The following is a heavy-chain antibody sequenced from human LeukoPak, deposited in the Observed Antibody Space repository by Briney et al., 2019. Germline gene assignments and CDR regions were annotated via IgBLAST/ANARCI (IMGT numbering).Heavy chain of an antibody. D-gene: IGHD3-22*01. J-gene: IGHJ4*02. CDR1: GGPISSYY. CDR2: IYYSGST. CDR3: ARVRSSGYPPPPAFDY. V-gene: IGHV4-59*01. Sequence: SQTLSLTCTVSGGPISSYYWSWIRQPPGKGLEWIGYIYYSGSTNYNPSLKSRVTISVDTSKNQFSLKLSSVTAADTAVYYCARVRSSGYPPPPAFDYWGQGTLVTVSS.